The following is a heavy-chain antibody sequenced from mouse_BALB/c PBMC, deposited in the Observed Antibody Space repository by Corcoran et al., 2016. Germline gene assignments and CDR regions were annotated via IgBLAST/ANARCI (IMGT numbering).Heavy chain of an antibody. Sequence: EVQLQQSGAELVKPGASVKLSCTASGFNIKDTYIHWVKKRPEQGLEWIGRIDPANGNTKYDPKFQGKATIIADTSSNTAYLQLSSLTSEDTAVYYGARWDWYFDVWGAGTTVTVSS. CDR2: IDPANGNT. V-gene: IGHV14-3*02. J-gene: IGHJ1*01. CDR3: ARWDWYFDV. CDR1: GFNIKDTY.